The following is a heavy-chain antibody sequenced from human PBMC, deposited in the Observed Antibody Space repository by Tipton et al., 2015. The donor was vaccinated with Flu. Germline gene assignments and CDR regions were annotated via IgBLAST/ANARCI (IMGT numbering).Heavy chain of an antibody. V-gene: IGHV4-59*01. D-gene: IGHD3-10*01. CDR3: ASSPRGVTEFDY. J-gene: IGHJ4*02. CDR2: IYYSGST. CDR1: GGSISSYY. Sequence: TLSLTCTVSGGSISSYYWSWIRQPPGKGLEWIGYIYYSGSTNYNPSLKSRVTISVDTSKNQFSLKLSSVTAADTAVYYCASSPRGVTEFDYWGQGTLVPVSS.